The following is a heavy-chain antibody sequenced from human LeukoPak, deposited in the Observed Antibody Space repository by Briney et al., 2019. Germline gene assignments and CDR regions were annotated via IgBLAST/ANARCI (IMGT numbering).Heavy chain of an antibody. J-gene: IGHJ4*02. Sequence: SGGSLRLSCAAPGFTFSSYAMSWVRQAPGKGLEWVSAISGSGGSTYYADSVKGRFTISRDNSKNTLYLQMNSLRAEDTAVYYCAKDIDWNYSTSDYWGQGTLVTVSS. D-gene: IGHD1-7*01. CDR3: AKDIDWNYSTSDY. CDR1: GFTFSSYA. V-gene: IGHV3-23*01. CDR2: ISGSGGST.